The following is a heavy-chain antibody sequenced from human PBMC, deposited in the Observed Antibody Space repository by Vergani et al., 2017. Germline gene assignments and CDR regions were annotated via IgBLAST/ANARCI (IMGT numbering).Heavy chain of an antibody. V-gene: IGHV3-21*01. D-gene: IGHD5-18*01. CDR1: GFTFSSYS. CDR2: ISSSSSYI. CDR3: ATLDTAMVDY. J-gene: IGHJ4*02. Sequence: EVQLVESGGGLVKPGGSLRLSCAASGFTFSSYSMDWVRQAPGKGLEWVSSISSSSSYIYYADSVKGRFTISRDNAKNSLYLQMNSLRAEDTAVYYCATLDTAMVDYWGQGTLVTVSS.